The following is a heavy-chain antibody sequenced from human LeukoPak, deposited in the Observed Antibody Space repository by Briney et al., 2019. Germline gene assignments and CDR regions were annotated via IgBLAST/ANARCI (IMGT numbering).Heavy chain of an antibody. CDR2: INTYSGKT. J-gene: IGHJ4*02. CDR3: ARDVDQRFDY. CDR1: GYTFFTYG. V-gene: IGHV1-18*01. Sequence: ASVKVSCKDSGYTFFTYGISWVRQAPGQGLEWMGWINTYSGKTNYTQKLQGRVTMTTDTSTNTAYMELRSLRSDDTAVFYCARDVDQRFDYWGQGTLVTVSS.